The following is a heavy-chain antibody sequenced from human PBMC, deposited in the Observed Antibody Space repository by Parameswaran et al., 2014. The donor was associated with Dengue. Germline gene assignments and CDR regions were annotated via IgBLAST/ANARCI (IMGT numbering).Heavy chain of an antibody. D-gene: IGHD3-3*01. CDR3: ARRPLRFLEWGFDY. J-gene: IGHJ4*02. Sequence: VRQMPGKGLEWMGRIDPSDSYTNYSPSFQGHVTISADKSISTAYLQWSSLKASDTAMYYCARRPLRFLEWGFDYWGQGTLVTVSS. V-gene: IGHV5-10-1*01. CDR2: IDPSDSYT.